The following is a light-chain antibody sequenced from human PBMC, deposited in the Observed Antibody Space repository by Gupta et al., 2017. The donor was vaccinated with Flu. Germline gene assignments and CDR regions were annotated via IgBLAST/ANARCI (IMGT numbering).Light chain of an antibody. CDR2: KDT. J-gene: IGLJ2*01. Sequence: SDELTQPPSMSVSPGQTARITCFGDALSKQYAYWFQQKPGQAPQAIRFKDTERPSGIPARFSGTSSGTRVTLIISGVQVEDEADYYCQSADITGSFRVFGGGTKLTVL. CDR1: ALSKQY. V-gene: IGLV3-25*02. CDR3: QSADITGSFRV.